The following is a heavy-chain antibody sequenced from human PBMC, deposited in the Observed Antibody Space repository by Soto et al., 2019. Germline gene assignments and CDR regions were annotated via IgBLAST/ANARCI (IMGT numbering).Heavy chain of an antibody. CDR1: GFTFSGHG. CDR3: SKGPGYDFRSWFYY. J-gene: IGHJ4*02. V-gene: IGHV3-30*18. CDR2: ISYDGVNK. Sequence: PGGSLRLSCAASGFTFSGHGMHWVRQAPGKGLEWVAVISYDGVNKFYADSVKGRFTISRDNSKDTLDLQMNSLRTEDTAVYYCSKGPGYDFRSWFYYWGQGIVVTVSS. D-gene: IGHD3-3*01.